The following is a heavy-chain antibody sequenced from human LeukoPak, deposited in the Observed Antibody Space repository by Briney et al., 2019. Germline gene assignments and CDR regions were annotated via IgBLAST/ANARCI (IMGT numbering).Heavy chain of an antibody. V-gene: IGHV3-21*01. CDR2: ISSSSSYI. CDR1: GFTFSSYS. J-gene: IGHJ4*02. Sequence: GGSLRLSCAASGFTFSSYSMNWVHQAPGKGLEWVSSISSSSSYIYYADSVKGRFTISRDNAKNSLYLQMNSLRAEDTAVYYCARVPEIGWGTNGVFDYWGQGTLVTVSS. D-gene: IGHD2-8*01. CDR3: ARVPEIGWGTNGVFDY.